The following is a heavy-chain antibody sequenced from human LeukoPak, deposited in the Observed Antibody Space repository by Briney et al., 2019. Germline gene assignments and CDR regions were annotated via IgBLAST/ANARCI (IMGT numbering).Heavy chain of an antibody. V-gene: IGHV3-74*01. CDR2: IKSDGNHT. D-gene: IGHD1-26*01. Sequence: PGGSLRLSCAASGFTFRDYWMHWIRQAPGKGLVWVSRIKSDGNHTIYADSVKGRFTISRDNAKNTLYLQMKSLRVEDTALYYCVRDWDHFDFDSWGQGTLVTVSS. CDR3: VRDWDHFDFDS. CDR1: GFTFRDYW. J-gene: IGHJ5*01.